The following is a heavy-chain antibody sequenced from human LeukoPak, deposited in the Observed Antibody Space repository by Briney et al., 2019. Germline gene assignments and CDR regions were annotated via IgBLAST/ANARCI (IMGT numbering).Heavy chain of an antibody. D-gene: IGHD3-9*01. CDR2: IYHSGST. CDR1: GYSISSGYY. V-gene: IGHV4-38-2*02. Sequence: PSETLSLTCTVSGYSISSGYYWGWIRQPPGKGLEWIGSIYHSGSTYYNPSLKSRVTISVDTSKNQFSLKLTSVTAADTAVYCCARGFDAHNAFDIWGQGTMVTVSS. J-gene: IGHJ3*02. CDR3: ARGFDAHNAFDI.